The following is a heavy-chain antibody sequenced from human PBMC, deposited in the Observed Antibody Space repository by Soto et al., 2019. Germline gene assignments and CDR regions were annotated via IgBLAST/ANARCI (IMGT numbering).Heavy chain of an antibody. Sequence: QVQLVQSGAEVKKPGSSVKVSCKASGGTFSSYAISWVRQAPGQGLEWMGGIIPIFGTANYAQKFQGRVTITADESNSQGYMELSNLRSEEPAVYFFARDPGDYGDAWGQGTLVTGSS. V-gene: IGHV1-69*01. CDR3: ARDPGDYGDA. CDR1: GGTFSSYA. D-gene: IGHD4-17*01. J-gene: IGHJ4*02. CDR2: IIPIFGTA.